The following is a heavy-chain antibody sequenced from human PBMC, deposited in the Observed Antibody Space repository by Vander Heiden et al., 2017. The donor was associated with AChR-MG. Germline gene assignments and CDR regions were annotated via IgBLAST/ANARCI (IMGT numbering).Heavy chain of an antibody. CDR1: GFTFDEYA. Sequence: EVQLVESGGGLVQPGRSLRIQRAASGFTFDEYAMHWVRQAPGKGLEWFSGISWNSGSIGYADSVKGRFTISRDNAKNSLYLQMNSLRAEDTALYYCAKDIAYYDFWSGTGPTRGAFDIWGQGTMVTVSS. V-gene: IGHV3-9*01. J-gene: IGHJ3*02. D-gene: IGHD3-3*01. CDR3: AKDIAYYDFWSGTGPTRGAFDI. CDR2: ISWNSGSI.